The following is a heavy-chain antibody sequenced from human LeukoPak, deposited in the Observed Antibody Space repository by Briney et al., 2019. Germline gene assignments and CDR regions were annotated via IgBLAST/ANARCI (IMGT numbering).Heavy chain of an antibody. CDR2: INHSGST. V-gene: IGHV4-34*01. D-gene: IGHD2-15*01. CDR3: ARGRLVLYYGMDV. J-gene: IGHJ6*02. Sequence: SETLSLTCAVYGGSFSGYYWSWIRQPPGKGLEWIGEINHSGSTNYNPSLKSRVTISVDTSKNQFSLKLSSVTVADTAVYYCARGRLVLYYGMDVWGQGTTVTVSS. CDR1: GGSFSGYY.